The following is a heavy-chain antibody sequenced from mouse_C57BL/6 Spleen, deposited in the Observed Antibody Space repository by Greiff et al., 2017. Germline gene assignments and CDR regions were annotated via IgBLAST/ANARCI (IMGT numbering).Heavy chain of an antibody. CDR3: ARDHDYRIDY. V-gene: IGHV5-4*01. CDR1: GFTFSSYA. Sequence: EVKVVESGGGLVKPGGSLKLSCAASGFTFSSYAMSWVRQTPEKRLEWVATISDGGSYTYYPDNVKGRFTISRDNAKNNLYLQMSHLKSEDTAMYYCARDHDYRIDYWGQGTTLTVSS. J-gene: IGHJ2*01. CDR2: ISDGGSYT. D-gene: IGHD1-2*01.